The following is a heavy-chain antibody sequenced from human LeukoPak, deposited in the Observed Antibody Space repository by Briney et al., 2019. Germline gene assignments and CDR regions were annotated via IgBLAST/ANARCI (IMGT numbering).Heavy chain of an antibody. V-gene: IGHV3-43D*03. J-gene: IGHJ4*02. D-gene: IGHD3-3*01. CDR1: GFTFDDYA. CDR3: AKGPRYDSWSGYFDY. CDR2: ISWDGSST. Sequence: PGGSLRLSCAASGFTFDDYAMHWVRQAPGKGLEWVSLISWDGSSTYYADSVKGRFTISRDNSKNSLYLQMNSLRAEDTALYYCAKGPRYDSWSGYFDYWGQGTLVTVSS.